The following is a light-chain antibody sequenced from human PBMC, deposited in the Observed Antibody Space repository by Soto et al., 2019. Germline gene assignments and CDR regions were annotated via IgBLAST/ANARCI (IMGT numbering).Light chain of an antibody. CDR3: SSYTSNNTLV. V-gene: IGLV2-14*01. CDR2: EVS. Sequence: QSVLAQPSSLSGSPGQSITISCTGTTSDVGGYSYVSWYQQHPGRAPKLMIYEVSNRPSGVSNRFSGSKSGYTASLTISGLQAEDEGDYYCSSYTSNNTLVFGGGTKVTVL. J-gene: IGLJ2*01. CDR1: TSDVGGYSY.